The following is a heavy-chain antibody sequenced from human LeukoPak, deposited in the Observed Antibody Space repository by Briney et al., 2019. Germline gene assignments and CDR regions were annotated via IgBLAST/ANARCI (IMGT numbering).Heavy chain of an antibody. CDR1: GYSISSGYY. D-gene: IGHD2-15*01. Sequence: SETLSLTCAVSGYSISSGYYWGWIRQPPGKGLEWIGSIYHSGSTYYNPSLKSRVTISVDTSKNQFSLKLSSVTAADTAVYYCAGADIVVVVAATHFDYWGQGTLVTVSS. CDR2: IYHSGST. V-gene: IGHV4-38-2*01. CDR3: AGADIVVVVAATHFDY. J-gene: IGHJ4*02.